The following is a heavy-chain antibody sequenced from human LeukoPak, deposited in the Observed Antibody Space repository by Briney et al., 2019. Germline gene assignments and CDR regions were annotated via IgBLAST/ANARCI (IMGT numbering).Heavy chain of an antibody. Sequence: SETLSLTCTISGDSISSYYWSWIRQPAGKGLEWIWRIYVSGSTDYNPSLKSRVTMSLDTSKNQFSLRLTSVTAADTAVYYCARDTAAHLNYWGQGTLVTVSS. CDR3: ARDTAAHLNY. CDR2: IYVSGST. J-gene: IGHJ4*02. V-gene: IGHV4-4*07. CDR1: GDSISSYY. D-gene: IGHD2-15*01.